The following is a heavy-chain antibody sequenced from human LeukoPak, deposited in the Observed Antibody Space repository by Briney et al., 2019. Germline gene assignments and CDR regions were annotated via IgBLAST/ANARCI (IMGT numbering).Heavy chain of an antibody. J-gene: IGHJ6*02. V-gene: IGHV3-66*01. Sequence: PGGSLRLSSAASGFTVSSNYMSWVRQAPGKGLEWVSLIYSGGSTYYADSVKGRFTISRDNSKNTLYLQMNSLRAEDTAVYYCARSPHYFYGMDVWGQGTTVTVSS. CDR3: ARSPHYFYGMDV. CDR1: GFTVSSNY. CDR2: IYSGGST.